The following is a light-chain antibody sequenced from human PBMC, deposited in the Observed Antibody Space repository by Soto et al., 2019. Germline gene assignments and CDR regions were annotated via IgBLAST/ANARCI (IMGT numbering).Light chain of an antibody. CDR3: HQYNHWLTWT. V-gene: IGKV3-15*01. J-gene: IGKJ1*01. CDR1: QSISAH. CDR2: GAS. Sequence: EIVLTQSPATLSLSPGARATLSCRASQSISAHLAWYQQKPGQAPRLLIYGASTRATGIPARFSGSGSGTEFTLTISSLQSEDFAVYYCHQYNHWLTWTFGQGTKVDIK.